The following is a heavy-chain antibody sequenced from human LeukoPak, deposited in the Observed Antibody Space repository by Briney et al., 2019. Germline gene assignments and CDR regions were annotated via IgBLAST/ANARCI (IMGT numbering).Heavy chain of an antibody. CDR2: TNQDGSRK. CDR1: GFTFSSYG. D-gene: IGHD2-2*01. J-gene: IGHJ5*02. Sequence: GRSLRLSCAASGFTFSSYGMHWVRQAPGKGLEWVANTNQDGSRKYYLGSVKGRFTISRDNAKNTLYLQMDSLRADDTAVYYCAKEPGPWGQGTLVTVSS. CDR3: AKEPGP. V-gene: IGHV3-7*03.